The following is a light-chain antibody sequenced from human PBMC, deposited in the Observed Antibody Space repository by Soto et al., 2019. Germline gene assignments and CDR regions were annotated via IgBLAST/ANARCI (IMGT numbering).Light chain of an antibody. CDR3: QQYNNWPHT. V-gene: IGKV3-15*01. CDR2: GIS. CDR1: QTVSNN. J-gene: IGKJ2*01. Sequence: EVVVTQAPSTLSVSLGQRATLSCRTSQTVSNNLAWYRQKPGQAPSLLIYGISTRATGLPARFSGAGSGTEFTLTISSLQSEDFAVYYCQQYNNWPHTFGQGTKLEIK.